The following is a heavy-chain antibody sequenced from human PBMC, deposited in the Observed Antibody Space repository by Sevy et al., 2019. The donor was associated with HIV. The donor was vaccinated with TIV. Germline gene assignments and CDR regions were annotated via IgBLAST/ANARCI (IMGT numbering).Heavy chain of an antibody. CDR2: IKLDGSDK. CDR3: ARDRHYGGNLVFAFDI. Sequence: GGSLRLSCAASGFIFRSYWMSWVRQAPGKGPEWVANIKLDGSDKNYVDAVKGRFTISRDNAKNSLYLQMNRLRDEDTAVYCCARDRHYGGNLVFAFDIWGQGTMVTVSS. V-gene: IGHV3-7*01. CDR1: GFIFRSYW. D-gene: IGHD2-21*02. J-gene: IGHJ3*02.